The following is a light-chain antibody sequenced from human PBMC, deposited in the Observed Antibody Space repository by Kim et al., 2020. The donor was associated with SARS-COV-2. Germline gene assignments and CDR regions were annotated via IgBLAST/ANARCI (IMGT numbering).Light chain of an antibody. CDR2: GAS. CDR1: QSVSNN. Sequence: EIVMTQSPATLSVSPGERATLSCRASQSVSNNLAWYQHKPGQPPRLLIYGASTRATGVPARFSGSGSGTDFTLTVSSLQSEDFAVYYCQQYNDWPPGDTFGQGTKLEIK. J-gene: IGKJ2*01. V-gene: IGKV3-15*01. CDR3: QQYNDWPPGDT.